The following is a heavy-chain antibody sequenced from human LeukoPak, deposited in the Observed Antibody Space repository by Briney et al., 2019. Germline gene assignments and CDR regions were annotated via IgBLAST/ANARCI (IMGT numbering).Heavy chain of an antibody. CDR3: ARGYCSSTSCYTRWFNP. J-gene: IGHJ5*02. D-gene: IGHD2-2*02. V-gene: IGHV1-8*01. CDR1: GYTFTSYD. CDR2: MNPNSGNT. Sequence: ASVKVSCKASGYTFTSYDINWVRQATGQGLEWMGWMNPNSGNTGYAQKFQGRVTMTRNTSISTAYMELSSLRSEDTAVYYCARGYCSSTSCYTRWFNPWGQGTLVTVSS.